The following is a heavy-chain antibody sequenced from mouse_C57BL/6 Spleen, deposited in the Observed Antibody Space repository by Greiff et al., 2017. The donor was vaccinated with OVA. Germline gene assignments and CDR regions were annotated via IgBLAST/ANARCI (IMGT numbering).Heavy chain of an antibody. CDR3: ARRGVYYDYHWYFDV. V-gene: IGHV1-69*01. Sequence: QVQLQQPGAELVMPGASVKLSCKASGYTFTSYWMHWVKQRPGQGLEWIGEIDPSDSYTNYNQKFKGKSTLTVYKSSSTAYMQLSSLTSEDSAVYYCARRGVYYDYHWYFDVWGTGTTVTVSS. CDR1: GYTFTSYW. CDR2: IDPSDSYT. D-gene: IGHD2-4*01. J-gene: IGHJ1*03.